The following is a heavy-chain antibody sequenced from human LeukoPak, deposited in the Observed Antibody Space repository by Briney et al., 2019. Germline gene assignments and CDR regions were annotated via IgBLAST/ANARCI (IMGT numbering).Heavy chain of an antibody. CDR2: ISYNGSNK. CDR1: GFPFSSYD. D-gene: IGHD5-24*01. J-gene: IGHJ4*02. Sequence: PGGSLRLSCGASGFPFSSYDMHWVRQAPGKGLGWVAVISYNGSNKYYGDSVKGRFTISRDNSKNTLNLQMNSLRAEDTAGYYCAKDRRDGYLGYWGQGTLVTVSS. CDR3: AKDRRDGYLGY. V-gene: IGHV3-30*18.